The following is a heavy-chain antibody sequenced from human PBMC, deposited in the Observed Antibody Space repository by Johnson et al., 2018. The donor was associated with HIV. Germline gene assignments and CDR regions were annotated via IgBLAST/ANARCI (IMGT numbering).Heavy chain of an antibody. V-gene: IGHV3-30-3*01. Sequence: VQLVESGGGVVQPGRSLRLSCAASGFTFSSYAMHWVRQAPGKGLEWVAVISYDGSNKYYADSVKGRFTISRDNSKNTLYLQMNSLRAEDTAVYYCANIAVVYAFDIWGQGTMVTVSS. CDR2: ISYDGSNK. D-gene: IGHD6-19*01. J-gene: IGHJ3*02. CDR3: ANIAVVYAFDI. CDR1: GFTFSSYA.